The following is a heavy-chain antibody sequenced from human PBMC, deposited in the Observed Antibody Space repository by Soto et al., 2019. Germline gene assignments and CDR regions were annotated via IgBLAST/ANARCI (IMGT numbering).Heavy chain of an antibody. CDR1: GGTFSSYA. CDR2: IIPIFGTA. J-gene: IGHJ4*02. CDR3: AREPTYYYDSSGYSALPYFEY. V-gene: IGHV1-69*13. Sequence: GASVKVSCKASGGTFSSYAISWVRQAPGQGLEWMGGIIPIFGTANYAQKFQGRVTITADESTSTAYMELSSLRSEDTAVYYCAREPTYYYDSSGYSALPYFEYWGQGTLVTVSS. D-gene: IGHD3-22*01.